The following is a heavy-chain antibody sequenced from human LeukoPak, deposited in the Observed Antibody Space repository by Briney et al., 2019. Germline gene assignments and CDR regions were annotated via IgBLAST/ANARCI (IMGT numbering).Heavy chain of an antibody. J-gene: IGHJ3*02. Sequence: SVTVSCKASGGTFSSYAISWVRQPPARGLEWMGRIIPIFCIANYAQKFQGRVTITADKSTSTAYMELSSLRSEDTAVYYCSSPSNCSSTSCYRDAFDIWGQGTMVTVSS. CDR2: IIPIFCIA. V-gene: IGHV1-69*17. D-gene: IGHD2-2*01. CDR1: GGTFSSYA. CDR3: SSPSNCSSTSCYRDAFDI.